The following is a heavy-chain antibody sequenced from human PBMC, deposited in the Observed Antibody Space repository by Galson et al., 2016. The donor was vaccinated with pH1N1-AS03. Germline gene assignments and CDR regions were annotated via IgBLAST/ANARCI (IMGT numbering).Heavy chain of an antibody. CDR1: GFSFSRYA. CDR3: VRGGLGQVYGLDA. J-gene: IGHJ6*02. D-gene: IGHD3-16*01. V-gene: IGHV3-23*01. CDR2: LSGTGLSA. Sequence: SLRLSCAASGFSFSRYAMIWVRQAPGKGLEWVSSLSGTGLSAYYADSVKGRFTMSRDNSKHTVYLQMKSLRAEDTAVYKCVRGGLGQVYGLDAWGQGTTVIVSS.